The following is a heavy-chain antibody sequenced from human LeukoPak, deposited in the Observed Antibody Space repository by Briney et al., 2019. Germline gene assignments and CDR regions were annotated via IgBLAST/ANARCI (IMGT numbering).Heavy chain of an antibody. V-gene: IGHV4-39*01. J-gene: IGHJ6*03. D-gene: IGHD2-15*01. Sequence: SGTLSLTCTVSGGSISSGNNYWGWIRQPPGKGLEWIGSIYYNGDTYYNPSLKSRVTISVDTSKNQFSLKLSSVTAAYTAVYYCSRSADATYYYYYMDVWGKGTTVTVSS. CDR3: SRSADATYYYYYMDV. CDR2: IYYNGDT. CDR1: GGSISSGNNY.